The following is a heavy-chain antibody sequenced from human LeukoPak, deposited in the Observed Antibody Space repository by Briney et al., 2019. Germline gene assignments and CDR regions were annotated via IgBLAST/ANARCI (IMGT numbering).Heavy chain of an antibody. CDR3: ATDYSYGFTGRFDY. V-gene: IGHV3-11*01. Sequence: GGSLRLSCAASGFTFSDYYMSWIRQAPGKGLEWVSYISSSGSTIYNADSVKGRFTISRDNSKNTLYLQMNSLRAEDTAVYYCATDYSYGFTGRFDYWGQGTLVTVSS. CDR1: GFTFSDYY. CDR2: ISSSGSTI. D-gene: IGHD5-18*01. J-gene: IGHJ4*02.